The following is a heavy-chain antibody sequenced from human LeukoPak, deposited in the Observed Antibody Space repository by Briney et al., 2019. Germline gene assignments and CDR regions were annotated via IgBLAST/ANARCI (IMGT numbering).Heavy chain of an antibody. D-gene: IGHD2-21*02. CDR2: IYYTGST. Sequence: SETLSLTCTVSGGSVRSGSYYWTWIRQPPGKGLEWIDNIYYTGSTNYSPSLKSRVTISADMSTNQFSLRLNSVTAADTAVYYCAREQFPVTASDHDAFDIWGQGTMVTVSS. V-gene: IGHV4-61*01. CDR1: GGSVRSGSYY. J-gene: IGHJ3*02. CDR3: AREQFPVTASDHDAFDI.